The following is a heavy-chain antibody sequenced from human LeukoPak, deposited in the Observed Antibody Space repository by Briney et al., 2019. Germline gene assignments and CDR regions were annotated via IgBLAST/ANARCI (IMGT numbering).Heavy chain of an antibody. V-gene: IGHV3-30*18. Sequence: GGSLRLSCAASGFNFRDYGMEWVRQAPGKGLEWVAIVSNDGNDKKYADIVAGRFTISRDNSKNTGYLQMNSLRPEDTALYYCAKDRPNYYESSGPLEGDALDIWGQGTMVIVSS. J-gene: IGHJ3*02. CDR3: AKDRPNYYESSGPLEGDALDI. D-gene: IGHD3-22*01. CDR1: GFNFRDYG. CDR2: VSNDGNDK.